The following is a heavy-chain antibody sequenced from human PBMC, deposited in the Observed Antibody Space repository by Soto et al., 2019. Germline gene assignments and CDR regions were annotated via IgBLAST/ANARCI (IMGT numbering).Heavy chain of an antibody. D-gene: IGHD5-18*01. CDR3: ARGLGYTTSRGNDD. V-gene: IGHV1-2*02. J-gene: IGHJ4*02. CDR1: GYTFSDYY. Sequence: DSVKVSCKASGYTFSDYYMHWVRQAPGQGLEWMGWIYPNSGGTNYAQKFQGGVTMTRATSITTAYMELSRLRSDDKAMYYCARGLGYTTSRGNDDWGQGPPGTASS. CDR2: IYPNSGGT.